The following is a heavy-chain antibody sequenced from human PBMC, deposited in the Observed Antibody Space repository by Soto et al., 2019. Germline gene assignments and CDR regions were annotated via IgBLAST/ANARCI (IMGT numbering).Heavy chain of an antibody. D-gene: IGHD1-26*01. V-gene: IGHV1-2*02. CDR3: AARSWDYYYYGMDV. CDR1: GYTFPGYY. Sequence: ASVQVSFKASGYTFPGYYMHWVRQAPGQGLEWMGWINPNSGGTNYAQKFQGRVTMTRDTSISTAYMELSRLRSDDTAVYYCAARSWDYYYYGMDVWGQGTTVTVSS. J-gene: IGHJ6*02. CDR2: INPNSGGT.